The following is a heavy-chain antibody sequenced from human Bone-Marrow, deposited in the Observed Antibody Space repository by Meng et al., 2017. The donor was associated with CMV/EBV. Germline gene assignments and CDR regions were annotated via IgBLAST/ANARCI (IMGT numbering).Heavy chain of an antibody. J-gene: IGHJ6*02. CDR2: ISTSSSYI. Sequence: GESLKISCAASGFSISSYCMNWVRQSPEKGLEWVSSISTSSSYIFYADSVKGRFTISRDNAKNSLYLQMNSLRAEDTAVYYCARDLVGYDFWSGYSKAETYYGMDVWGQGTTVTVSS. CDR3: ARDLVGYDFWSGYSKAETYYGMDV. D-gene: IGHD3-3*01. V-gene: IGHV3-21*01. CDR1: GFSISSYC.